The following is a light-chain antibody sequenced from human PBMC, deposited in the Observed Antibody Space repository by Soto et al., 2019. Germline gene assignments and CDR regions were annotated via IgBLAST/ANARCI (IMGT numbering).Light chain of an antibody. CDR2: GAS. J-gene: IGKJ1*01. CDR3: QQYNNWPQT. V-gene: IGKV3-15*01. Sequence: EIVMTQSPATLSVSPGERVTLSCRASQRVSSNLAWYQQKPGQAPRLLIYGASTRATGIPARFSGSGSGTEFTLTISSLQSEDFAVYYCQQYNNWPQTFGQGTKVEIK. CDR1: QRVSSN.